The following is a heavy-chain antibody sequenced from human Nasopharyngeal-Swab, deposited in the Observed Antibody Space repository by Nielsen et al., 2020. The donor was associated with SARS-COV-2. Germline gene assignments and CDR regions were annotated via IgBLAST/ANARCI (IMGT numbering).Heavy chain of an antibody. CDR1: GFTFSSYW. CDR3: AKEALAYCGGDCYSGYFQH. V-gene: IGHV3-7*03. J-gene: IGHJ1*01. CDR2: IKQDGSEK. Sequence: GGFLRLSCAASGFTFSSYWMSWVRQAPGKGLEWVANIKQDGSEKYYVDSVKGRFTISRDNAKNSLYLQMNSLRAEDTALYYCAKEALAYCGGDCYSGYFQHWGQGTLVTVSS. D-gene: IGHD2-21*02.